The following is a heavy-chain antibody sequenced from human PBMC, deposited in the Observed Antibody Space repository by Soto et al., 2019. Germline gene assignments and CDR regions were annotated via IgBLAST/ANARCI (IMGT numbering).Heavy chain of an antibody. CDR1: GFTFRSYA. D-gene: IGHD1-26*01. J-gene: IGHJ4*02. V-gene: IGHV3-23*01. Sequence: EVQLLESGGGLVQPGGSLRLSCAASGFTFRSYAMRWVRQAPGKGLEWVSASSGSGDSTYYADSVKGRFTISRDNSKNSLYMQMTSLKDEDTAVYDCASRGSGSYYEYWGQGTLVIVFS. CDR2: SSGSGDST. CDR3: ASRGSGSYYEY.